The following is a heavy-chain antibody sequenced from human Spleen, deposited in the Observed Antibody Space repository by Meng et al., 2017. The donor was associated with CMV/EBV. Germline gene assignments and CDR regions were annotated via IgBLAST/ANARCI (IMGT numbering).Heavy chain of an antibody. V-gene: IGHV4-4*07. CDR2: VYINDNT. D-gene: IGHD1-26*01. J-gene: IGHJ4*02. CDR1: GGYISSYY. CDR3: ATGSGDFDH. Sequence: VGLQESGPGLVRPSQTLSLACTVSGGYISSYYWSWIRQPAGKKLEWIGRVYINDNTNYNPSFRSRVIMSVDASNNQFSLKLTSVTAADTAVYYCATGSGDFDHWGQGTLVTVSS.